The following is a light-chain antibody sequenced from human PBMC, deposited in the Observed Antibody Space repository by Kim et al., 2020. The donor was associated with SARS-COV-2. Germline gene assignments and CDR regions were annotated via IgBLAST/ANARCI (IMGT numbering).Light chain of an antibody. CDR3: QAWDSSNYV. CDR2: QDS. V-gene: IGLV3-1*01. J-gene: IGLJ1*01. CDR1: KLGDKY. Sequence: SYELTQPPSVSVSPGQTASITCSGDKLGDKYACWYQQKPGQSPVLVIYQDSKRPSGIPERFSGSNSGNTATLTISGTQAMDEADYYCQAWDSSNYVFGIG.